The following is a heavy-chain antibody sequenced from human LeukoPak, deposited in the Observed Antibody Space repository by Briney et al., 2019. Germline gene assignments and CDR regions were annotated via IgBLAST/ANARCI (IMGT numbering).Heavy chain of an antibody. CDR1: GGSISSSSYY. CDR3: ALYAIRAAAGTARDNNDY. CDR2: IYYSGST. D-gene: IGHD6-13*01. V-gene: IGHV4-39*07. J-gene: IGHJ4*02. Sequence: PSEALSLTCTVSGGSISSSSYYWGWIRQPPGKGLEWIGSIYYSGSTYYNPSLKSRVTISVDTSKNQFSLKLSSVTAADTAVYYCALYAIRAAAGTARDNNDYWGQGTLVTVSS.